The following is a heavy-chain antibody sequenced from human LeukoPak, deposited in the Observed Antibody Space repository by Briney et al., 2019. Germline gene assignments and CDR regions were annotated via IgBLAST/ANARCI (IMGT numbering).Heavy chain of an antibody. V-gene: IGHV3-9*01. J-gene: IGHJ6*02. Sequence: GGSLRPSCAASGFTFDKYAMHWVRHAPRTALEWVSGISWNSGSIGYADSVKGRFTISRDNAKNSLYLQVNSLRAEDTALYYCAKDSDYGDRYYYYGMDVWGQGTTVTVSS. CDR2: ISWNSGSI. CDR1: GFTFDKYA. CDR3: AKDSDYGDRYYYYGMDV. D-gene: IGHD4-17*01.